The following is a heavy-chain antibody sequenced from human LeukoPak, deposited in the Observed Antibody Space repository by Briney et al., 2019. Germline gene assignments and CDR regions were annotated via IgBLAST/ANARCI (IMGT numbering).Heavy chain of an antibody. CDR2: IYYSGST. V-gene: IGHV4-59*01. Sequence: SETLSLTCTVSGGSISSYYWSWIRQPPGKGLEWIGYIYYSGSTNYNPSLKSRVTISVDTSKNQFSLKLSSVTAADTAVYHCARGAEWLSPFDYWGQGTLVTVSS. CDR1: GGSISSYY. CDR3: ARGAEWLSPFDY. J-gene: IGHJ4*02. D-gene: IGHD6-19*01.